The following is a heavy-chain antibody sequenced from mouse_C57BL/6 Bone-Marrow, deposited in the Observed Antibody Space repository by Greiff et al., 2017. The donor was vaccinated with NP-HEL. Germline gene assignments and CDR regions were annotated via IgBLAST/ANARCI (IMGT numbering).Heavy chain of an antibody. D-gene: IGHD1-1*01. V-gene: IGHV1-7*01. Sequence: VQVVESGAELAKPGASVKLSCKASGYTFTSYWMHWVKQRPGQGLEWIGYINPSSGYTKYNQKFKDKATLTADKSSSTAYMQLSSLTYEDSAVYYCARSYYGSSYVSFDYWGQGTTLTVSS. J-gene: IGHJ2*01. CDR1: GYTFTSYW. CDR3: ARSYYGSSYVSFDY. CDR2: INPSSGYT.